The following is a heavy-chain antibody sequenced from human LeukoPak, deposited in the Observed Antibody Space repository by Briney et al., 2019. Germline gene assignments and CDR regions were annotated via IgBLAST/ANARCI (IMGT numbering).Heavy chain of an antibody. J-gene: IGHJ3*02. D-gene: IGHD3-16*02. CDR3: ARVRLWGSYRSKENRAFDI. CDR1: GGSFSGYY. V-gene: IGHV4-34*01. CDR2: INHSGST. Sequence: PSETLSLTCAVYGGSFSGYYWSWIRQPPGKGLEWIGEINHSGSTNYNPSLKSRVTISVDTSKNQFSLKLSSVTAADTAVYYCARVRLWGSYRSKENRAFDIWGQGTMVTVSS.